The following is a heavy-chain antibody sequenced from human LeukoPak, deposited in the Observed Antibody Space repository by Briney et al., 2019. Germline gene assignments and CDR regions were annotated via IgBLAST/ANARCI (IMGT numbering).Heavy chain of an antibody. CDR3: ASPSGSYTPDAFDI. J-gene: IGHJ3*02. Sequence: SETLSLTCTVSGGSISSYYWSWIRQPPGKGLEWIGYIYYSGSTNYNPSLKSRVTISVDTSKSQFSLKLSSVTAADTAVYYCASPSGSYTPDAFDIWGQGTMVTVSS. CDR1: GGSISSYY. V-gene: IGHV4-59*01. D-gene: IGHD1-26*01. CDR2: IYYSGST.